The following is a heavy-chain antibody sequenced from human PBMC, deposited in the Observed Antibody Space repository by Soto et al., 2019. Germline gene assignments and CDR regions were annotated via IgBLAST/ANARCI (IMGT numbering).Heavy chain of an antibody. V-gene: IGHV3-23*01. CDR1: GFTVSSSA. J-gene: IGHJ3*02. CDR2: ISENGGSRGGT. Sequence: GGSLRLSCTASGFTVSSSAMSWVRQPPGQGLEWVAGISENGGSRGGTYSADSVKGRFTVSRDTPKNTLYLQVDSLKDADTGVYYCASVKAVVIAALGIWGQGIMVTVSS. D-gene: IGHD2-21*01. CDR3: ASVKAVVIAALGI.